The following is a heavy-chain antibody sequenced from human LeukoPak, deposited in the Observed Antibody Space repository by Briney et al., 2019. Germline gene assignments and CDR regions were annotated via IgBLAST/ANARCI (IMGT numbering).Heavy chain of an antibody. Sequence: PSETLSLTCTVSGGSISSYYWSWIRQPPGKGLEWIGYIYYSGSTNYNPSLKSRVTISVDTSKNQFSLKLSSVTAADTAVYYCARALGCSSSWYGFDYWGQGTLVTVSS. CDR1: GGSISSYY. CDR2: IYYSGST. CDR3: ARALGCSSSWYGFDY. V-gene: IGHV4-59*01. D-gene: IGHD6-13*01. J-gene: IGHJ4*02.